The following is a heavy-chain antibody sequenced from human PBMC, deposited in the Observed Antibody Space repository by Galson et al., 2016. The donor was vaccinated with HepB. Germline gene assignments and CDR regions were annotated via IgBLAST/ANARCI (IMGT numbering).Heavy chain of an antibody. CDR2: IYYSGST. Sequence: TLSLTCTVSGGSISSGGYYWSWIRQHPGKGLEWIGYIYYSGSTYYNPSLKSRVTISVDTSKNQFSLKLSSVTAAGTAVYYCARDRKYYDSRLDYWGQGTLVTVSS. D-gene: IGHD3-22*01. CDR1: GGSISSGGYY. J-gene: IGHJ4*02. V-gene: IGHV4-31*03. CDR3: ARDRKYYDSRLDY.